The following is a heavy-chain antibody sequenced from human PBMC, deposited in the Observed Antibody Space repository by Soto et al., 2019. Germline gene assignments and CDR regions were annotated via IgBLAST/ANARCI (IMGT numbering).Heavy chain of an antibody. CDR1: GFNVGAFA. CDR3: AGSPYYANNDYPDY. J-gene: IGHJ4*02. Sequence: PGGSLRLSCAASGFNVGAFAVNWVRQAPGKGLEWVSYISNSGATIYYAASVKGRFTVSRDNAENSLYLQMNSLRAEDTAVYYCAGSPYYANNDYPDYWSQGTLVTVSS. D-gene: IGHD3-22*01. V-gene: IGHV3-48*03. CDR2: ISNSGATI.